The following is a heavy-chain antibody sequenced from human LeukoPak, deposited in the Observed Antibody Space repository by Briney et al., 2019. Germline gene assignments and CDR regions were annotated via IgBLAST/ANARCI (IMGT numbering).Heavy chain of an antibody. Sequence: PGGSLRLSCASSGFGITNYGIHWVRQAPGKGLEWVANIKQDGSERYYVDSVKGRFTISRDNAKNSLYLQMNSLRAEDTAVYYCARDLVGASYYWGQGTLVTVSS. J-gene: IGHJ4*02. CDR2: IKQDGSER. V-gene: IGHV3-7*01. CDR1: GFGITNYG. D-gene: IGHD1-26*01. CDR3: ARDLVGASYY.